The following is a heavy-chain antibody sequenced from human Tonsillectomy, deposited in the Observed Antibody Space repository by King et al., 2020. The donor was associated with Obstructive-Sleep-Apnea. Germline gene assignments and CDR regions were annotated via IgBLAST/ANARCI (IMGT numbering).Heavy chain of an antibody. CDR1: GGSISSSSYY. CDR3: ARPYCSGGRCYQDYFDY. Sequence: MQLQESGPGLVKPSETLSLTCTVSGGSISSSSYYWGWIRQPPGKGLEWIGSIYYSGSTYYNPSLKSRVTISVDTSKNQFSLKLSSVTAADTAVYYCARPYCSGGRCYQDYFDYWGQGTLVTVSS. CDR2: IYYSGST. D-gene: IGHD2-15*01. V-gene: IGHV4-39*01. J-gene: IGHJ4*02.